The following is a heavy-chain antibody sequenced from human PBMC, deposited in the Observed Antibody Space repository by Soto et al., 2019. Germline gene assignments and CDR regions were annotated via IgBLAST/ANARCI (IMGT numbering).Heavy chain of an antibody. D-gene: IGHD6-19*01. Sequence: QVQLVQSGAEVKKPGSSVKVSCKASGGTFSSYAISWVRQAPGQGLEWMGGIIPIFGTANYAQKFQGRVTITADASTSTAYMELSSLRSEDTAVYYCARDVNRYDSSGWGMGYWGQGTLVTVSS. CDR3: ARDVNRYDSSGWGMGY. V-gene: IGHV1-69*12. J-gene: IGHJ4*02. CDR2: IIPIFGTA. CDR1: GGTFSSYA.